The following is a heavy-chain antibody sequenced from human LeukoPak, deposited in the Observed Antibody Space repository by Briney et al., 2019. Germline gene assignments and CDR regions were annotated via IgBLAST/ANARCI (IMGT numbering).Heavy chain of an antibody. CDR3: ARGLPYDSSGYYPFDY. Sequence: GGSLRLSCAASGFTFSSYWMHWVRQAPGKGLVCVSRINGDGSFTIYADSVKGRFTISRDDAKNTLYLQMNSLRAEDTAVYYCARGLPYDSSGYYPFDYWGQGTLVTVSS. CDR1: GFTFSSYW. J-gene: IGHJ4*02. D-gene: IGHD3-22*01. V-gene: IGHV3-74*01. CDR2: INGDGSFT.